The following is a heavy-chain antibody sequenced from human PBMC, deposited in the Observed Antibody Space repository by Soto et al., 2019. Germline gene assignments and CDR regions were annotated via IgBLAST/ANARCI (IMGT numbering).Heavy chain of an antibody. V-gene: IGHV2-5*02. CDR3: AYRQEYRDSLNSGWFDP. CDR1: GFSRSTIGVV. D-gene: IGHD1-7*01. CDR2: IYRDDDK. J-gene: IGHJ5*02. Sequence: QITLKESGPNLVIPTQTLTLTCTLSGFSRSTIGVVVGWIRHAPGKALEWLGVIYRDDDKRYNPSLKTRLTIPRDSSTKQVLLTMTHMDPVDTATYYCAYRQEYRDSLNSGWFDPWGQGTLVTVSS.